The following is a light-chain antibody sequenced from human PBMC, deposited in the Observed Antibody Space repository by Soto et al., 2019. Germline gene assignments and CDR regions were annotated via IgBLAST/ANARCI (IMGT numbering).Light chain of an antibody. CDR2: GTS. CDR1: TGAVTSGHY. CDR3: LLSYSGARV. J-gene: IGLJ2*01. Sequence: QAVVTQEPSLTVSPGGTVTLTCGSSTGAVTSGHYPYWFQQKAGQAPRTLIYGTSNKQSWTPARFSGSLLGGKAALTLSGAQPEDEAEYYCLLSYSGARVFGGGTKVTVL. V-gene: IGLV7-46*01.